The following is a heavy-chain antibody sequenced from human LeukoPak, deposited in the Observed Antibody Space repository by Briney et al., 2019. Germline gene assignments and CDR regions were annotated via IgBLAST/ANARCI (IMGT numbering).Heavy chain of an antibody. CDR1: VFTFSTYW. Sequence: SGGSQRLSCAASVFTFSTYWMNWVRQAPGKGLEWVANINQDGSEKYYVDSVRGRFTISRDNAKNSLYLLMDSLRAEDTAVYYCAISGHSSAWAVDYWGQGTLVTVSS. CDR2: INQDGSEK. J-gene: IGHJ4*02. CDR3: AISGHSSAWAVDY. V-gene: IGHV3-7*05. D-gene: IGHD6-19*01.